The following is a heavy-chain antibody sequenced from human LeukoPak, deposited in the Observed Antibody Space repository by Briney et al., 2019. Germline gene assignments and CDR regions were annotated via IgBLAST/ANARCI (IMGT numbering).Heavy chain of an antibody. V-gene: IGHV3-48*03. Sequence: GGSLRLSCAASGFTFSSYEMNWVRQAPGKGLEWVSYISSSGSTIYYADSVKGRFTISRDNAKNSLHLQMNSLRAEDTAVYYCARGGVLTAAGTDYWGQGTLVTVSS. CDR1: GFTFSSYE. D-gene: IGHD6-13*01. J-gene: IGHJ4*02. CDR3: ARGGVLTAAGTDY. CDR2: ISSSGSTI.